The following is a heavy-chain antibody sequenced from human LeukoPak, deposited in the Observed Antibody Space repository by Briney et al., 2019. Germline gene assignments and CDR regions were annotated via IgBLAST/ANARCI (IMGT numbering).Heavy chain of an antibody. V-gene: IGHV1-46*01. CDR3: ASDREMANFDY. J-gene: IGHJ4*02. Sequence: ASVKVSCKASGYTFTSYYMHWVRQAPGQGLEWMGIINPSGGSTSYAQEFQGRVTMTRDTSTSTVYMELSSLRSEDTAVYYCASDREMANFDYWGQGTLVTVSS. CDR2: INPSGGST. D-gene: IGHD5-24*01. CDR1: GYTFTSYY.